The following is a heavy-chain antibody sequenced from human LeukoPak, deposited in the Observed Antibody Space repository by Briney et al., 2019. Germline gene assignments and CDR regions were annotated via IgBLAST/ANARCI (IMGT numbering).Heavy chain of an antibody. J-gene: IGHJ3*02. Sequence: GGSLRLSCAACGFTFSSYWMHWVRQAPGKGLVWVSRISTDGSSTNSADSVKGRLTISRDNAKNTLYLQMNSLRAEDTAVYYCVREYSSSSGRAFDIWGQGTMVTVSP. CDR1: GFTFSSYW. V-gene: IGHV3-74*01. D-gene: IGHD6-6*01. CDR2: ISTDGSST. CDR3: VREYSSSSGRAFDI.